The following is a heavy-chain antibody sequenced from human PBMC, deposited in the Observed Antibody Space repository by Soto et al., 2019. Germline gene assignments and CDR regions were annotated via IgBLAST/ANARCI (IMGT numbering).Heavy chain of an antibody. CDR2: TNAGNGNT. CDR1: GYTFTSYA. J-gene: IGHJ2*01. V-gene: IGHV1-3*01. Sequence: GASVKVSCKASGYTFTSYAMHWVRQAPGQRLEWMGWTNAGNGNTKYSQKFQGRVTITRDTSASTAYMELSSLRSEDTAVYYCARLKTTVTYDWYFDLWGSGTLVTVAS. CDR3: ARLKTTVTYDWYFDL. D-gene: IGHD4-17*01.